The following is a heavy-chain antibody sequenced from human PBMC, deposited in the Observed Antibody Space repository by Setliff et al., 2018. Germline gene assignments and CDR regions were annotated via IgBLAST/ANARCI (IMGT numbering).Heavy chain of an antibody. CDR1: EDTFPNYW. CDR3: ARLGYSDAFDI. J-gene: IGHJ3*02. D-gene: IGHD5-18*01. Sequence: GESLKISCKASEDTFPNYWIGWVRQMPGKGGGWMGVVYCGDSDTSYSPSFQGQATMSADKSIRSAYLQWSSLKASDTAMYYCARLGYSDAFDIWGQGTMVTVSS. V-gene: IGHV5-51*01. CDR2: VYCGDSDT.